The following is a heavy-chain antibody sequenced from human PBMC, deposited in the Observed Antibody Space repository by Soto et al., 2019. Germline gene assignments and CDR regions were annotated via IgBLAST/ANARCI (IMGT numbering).Heavy chain of an antibody. D-gene: IGHD3-22*01. CDR1: GGSISSSNW. CDR3: AKPTPPSTKWFNYYYGMDV. Sequence: QVQLQESGPGLVKPSGTLSLTCAVSGGSISSSNWWSWVRQPPGKGLEWIGEIYHSGSTNYNPSLKSRVTISVDKSKNQFSLKLSSVTAADTAVYYCAKPTPPSTKWFNYYYGMDVWGQGTTVTVSS. CDR2: IYHSGST. V-gene: IGHV4-4*02. J-gene: IGHJ6*02.